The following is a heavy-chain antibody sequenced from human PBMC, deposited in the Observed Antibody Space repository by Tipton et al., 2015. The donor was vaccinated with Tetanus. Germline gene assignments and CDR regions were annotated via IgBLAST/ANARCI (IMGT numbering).Heavy chain of an antibody. CDR2: INYSGST. CDR3: ARAHYDIVWGSYRPSSAGYFFDY. Sequence: GLVKPSETLSLTCSVSGASLSTGGYSWGWIRQPPGKGLEWIGYINYSGSTNYNPSLRSRVTISVDTSKKHFSLKLSSVTSADTAVYYCARAHYDIVWGSYRPSSAGYFFDYWGQGTLVIVSS. V-gene: IGHV4-61*08. CDR1: GASLSTGGYS. J-gene: IGHJ4*02. D-gene: IGHD3-16*02.